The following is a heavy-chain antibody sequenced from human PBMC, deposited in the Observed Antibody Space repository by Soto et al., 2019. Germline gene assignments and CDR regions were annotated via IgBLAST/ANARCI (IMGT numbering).Heavy chain of an antibody. CDR3: ASIWGSGYDYRFDY. CDR2: IIPILGIA. V-gene: IGHV1-69*02. D-gene: IGHD5-12*01. Sequence: QVQLVQSGAEVKKPGSSVKVSCKASGGTFSSYTISWVRQAPGQGLEWMGRIIPILGIANYAQKFQGRVTITADKSTSTAYMELSSLRSEDTAVYYCASIWGSGYDYRFDYRGQGTLVTVSS. J-gene: IGHJ4*02. CDR1: GGTFSSYT.